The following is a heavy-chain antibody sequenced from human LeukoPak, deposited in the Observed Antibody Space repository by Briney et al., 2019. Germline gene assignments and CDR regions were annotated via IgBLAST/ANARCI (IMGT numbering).Heavy chain of an antibody. D-gene: IGHD3-10*01. CDR3: ARDRGYYGSGSYAFDI. J-gene: IGHJ3*02. CDR2: IYTSGST. V-gene: IGHV4-4*07. CDR1: GGSISSYY. Sequence: SETLSLTCTVSGGSISSYYWSWIRRPAGKGLEWIGRIYTSGSTNYNPSLKSRVTMSVDTSKNQFSLKLSSVTAADTAVYYCARDRGYYGSGSYAFDIWGQGTMVTVSS.